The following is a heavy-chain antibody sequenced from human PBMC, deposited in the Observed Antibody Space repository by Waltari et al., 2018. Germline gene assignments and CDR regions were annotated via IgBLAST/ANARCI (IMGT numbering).Heavy chain of an antibody. CDR3: AKDLIAAATGSDY. J-gene: IGHJ4*02. D-gene: IGHD6-13*01. CDR1: GFTFNNYG. V-gene: IGHV3-30*18. CDR2: IWYDGNKK. Sequence: QVLLVESGGGVVQPGRSLSRSCEPSGFTFNNYGMHWVRQAPGKGLEWVAGIWYDGNKKYYADSVKGRFTISRDKPKNTLYLQMNSLRPEDTAIYYCAKDLIAAATGSDYWGQGTLVTVSS.